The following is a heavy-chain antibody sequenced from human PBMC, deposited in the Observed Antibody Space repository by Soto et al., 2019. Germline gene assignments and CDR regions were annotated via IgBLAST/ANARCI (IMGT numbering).Heavy chain of an antibody. CDR2: IKSDGTYT. D-gene: IGHD5-12*01. V-gene: IGHV3-74*01. J-gene: IGHJ4*02. CDR3: AIGDSAYLRTGY. Sequence: GGSLRLSCAASGFTFSNYWMHWVRQAPGKGLVWVSRIKSDGTYTNYADSVKGRFTISRDNAESTLYLQMNSLRAEDTAVYFCAIGDSAYLRTGYWCQGP. CDR1: GFTFSNYW.